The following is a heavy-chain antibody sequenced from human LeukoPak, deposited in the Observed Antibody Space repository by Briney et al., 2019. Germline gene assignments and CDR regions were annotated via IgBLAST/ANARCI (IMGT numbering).Heavy chain of an antibody. CDR3: ARARSWPEHAFDI. J-gene: IGHJ3*02. CDR1: GFTVSSYY. D-gene: IGHD5-24*01. V-gene: IGHV3-53*01. CDR2: IYGGGST. Sequence: GGSLRLSCAASGFTVSSYYMSWVRQAPGKGLDWVSIIYGGGSTYHADSVKGRFTISRDNSKNMLSLQMNRLRAEDTAVYYCARARSWPEHAFDIWGQGTMVTVSS.